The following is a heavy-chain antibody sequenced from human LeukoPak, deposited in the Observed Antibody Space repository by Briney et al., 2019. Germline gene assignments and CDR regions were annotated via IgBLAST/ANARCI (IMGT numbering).Heavy chain of an antibody. CDR3: ARRAREYYYYYMDV. Sequence: PSETLSLTCTVSGGSISSYYWSWIRQPPGKGLEWIGYIYTSGSTNYNPSLKSRVTISVDTSKNQFSLKLNSVTAADTAVYYCARRAREYYYYYMDVWGKGTTVTVSS. V-gene: IGHV4-4*09. J-gene: IGHJ6*03. CDR2: IYTSGST. CDR1: GGSISSYY.